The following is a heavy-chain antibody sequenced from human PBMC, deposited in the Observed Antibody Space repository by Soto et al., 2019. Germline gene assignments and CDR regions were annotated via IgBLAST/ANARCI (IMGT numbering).Heavy chain of an antibody. CDR1: GGTFSSYA. D-gene: IGHD3-10*01. V-gene: IGHV1-69*13. J-gene: IGHJ6*02. CDR3: ARAATMVRGVSPYYGMDV. Sequence: GASLKVSCKASGGTFSSYAISWVRQAPGQGLEWMGGIIPIFGTANYAQKFQGRVTITADESTSTAYMELSSLRSEDTAVYYCARAATMVRGVSPYYGMDVWGQGTTVTVSS. CDR2: IIPIFGTA.